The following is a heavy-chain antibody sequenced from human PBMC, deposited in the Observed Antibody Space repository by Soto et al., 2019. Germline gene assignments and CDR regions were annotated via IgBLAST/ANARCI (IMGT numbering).Heavy chain of an antibody. Sequence: SETLSLTCAVYGGSFSGYYWSWIRQPPGKGLEWIGEINHSGSTNYNPSLKSRVTISVDTSKNQFSLKLSSVTAADTAVYYCARIPRVGADDAFDIWGQGTMVTVSS. D-gene: IGHD1-26*01. J-gene: IGHJ3*02. CDR3: ARIPRVGADDAFDI. CDR2: INHSGST. V-gene: IGHV4-34*01. CDR1: GGSFSGYY.